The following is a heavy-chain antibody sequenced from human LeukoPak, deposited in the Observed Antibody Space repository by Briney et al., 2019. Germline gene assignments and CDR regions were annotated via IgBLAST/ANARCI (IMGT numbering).Heavy chain of an antibody. CDR2: IRGRGNYV. J-gene: IGHJ4*02. D-gene: IGHD5-12*01. V-gene: IGHV3-23*01. Sequence: PGGSLRLSCAASGFTFSSYAMSWIRQAPAKGLEWVSSIRGRGNYVYYADSVKGRFTIPRDNSKNTLYLQMNSLRADDTAVYYCAKGGVYSGYDLSFEYWGQGALVTVSS. CDR1: GFTFSSYA. CDR3: AKGGVYSGYDLSFEY.